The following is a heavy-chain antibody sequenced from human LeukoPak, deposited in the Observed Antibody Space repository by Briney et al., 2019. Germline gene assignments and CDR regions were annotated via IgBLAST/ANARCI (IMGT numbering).Heavy chain of an antibody. Sequence: GYSFTRYSPSFQGQVTISADKSISTAYLQWSSLKASDTAMYYCARLRTGDVDYWGQGTLVTVSS. CDR3: ARLRTGDVDY. J-gene: IGHJ4*02. D-gene: IGHD7-27*01. CDR2: GYSFT. V-gene: IGHV5-51*01.